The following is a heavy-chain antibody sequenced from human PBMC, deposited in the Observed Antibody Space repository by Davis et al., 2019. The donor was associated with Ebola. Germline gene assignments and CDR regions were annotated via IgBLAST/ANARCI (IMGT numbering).Heavy chain of an antibody. D-gene: IGHD3-22*01. Sequence: GESLKISCATSGFNFNSYWMSWVRQAPGKGLEWVANIKQDGSETYYLDSVKGRFTISRDNAKRSLFLHITGLGAEDTALYYCARDPGVGTASSGTSFWGQGTLVTVSS. CDR2: IKQDGSET. CDR3: ARDPGVGTASSGTSF. J-gene: IGHJ1*01. V-gene: IGHV3-7*01. CDR1: GFNFNSYW.